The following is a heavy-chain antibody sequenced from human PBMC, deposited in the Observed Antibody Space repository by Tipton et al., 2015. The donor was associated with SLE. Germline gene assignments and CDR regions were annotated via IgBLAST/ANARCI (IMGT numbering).Heavy chain of an antibody. CDR2: IKEDGSEK. CDR1: GFTFSTYW. CDR3: AREREVLHFFDY. V-gene: IGHV3-7*01. Sequence: SLRLSCTASGFTFSTYWMSWVRQAPGKGLEWVANIKEDGSEKYYVDSVKGRFTISRDNAKNSLYLQMNSLRAEDTAVYYCAREREVLHFFDYWGQGTLVTVSS. D-gene: IGHD1-26*01. J-gene: IGHJ4*02.